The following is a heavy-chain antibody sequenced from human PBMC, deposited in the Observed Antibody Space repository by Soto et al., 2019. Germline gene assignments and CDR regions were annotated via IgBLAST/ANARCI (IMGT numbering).Heavy chain of an antibody. CDR3: ARLKQDYAVA. CDR1: GYTFTSYD. Sequence: QVQLVQSGAEVKKPGASVKVSCKASGYTFTSYDINWVRLATGQGLEWMGWMNPNSRNTDHAQKFQGRVTMTWNTTIRTAYMELSSLRSEDTAVYYCARLKQDYAVAWGQGTLVTVSS. V-gene: IGHV1-8*01. CDR2: MNPNSRNT. J-gene: IGHJ5*02. D-gene: IGHD3-16*01.